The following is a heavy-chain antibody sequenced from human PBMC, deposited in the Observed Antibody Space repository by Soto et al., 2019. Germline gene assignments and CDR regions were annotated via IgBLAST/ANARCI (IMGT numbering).Heavy chain of an antibody. CDR1: GFTFSDYS. CDR3: AREEGYCNGGPCYRGAFDF. Sequence: EVPLVESGGGLVKPGGSPRLSCAASGFTFSDYSMLCVRQAPGKGLEWLAFIGNSNNPTFYADSVRGRFTISRDNPKNSVYLQMNSLREEDTAVYFCAREEGYCNGGPCYRGAFDFWGQGTIVTVSS. V-gene: IGHV3-21*02. CDR2: IGNSNNPT. J-gene: IGHJ3*01. D-gene: IGHD2-15*01.